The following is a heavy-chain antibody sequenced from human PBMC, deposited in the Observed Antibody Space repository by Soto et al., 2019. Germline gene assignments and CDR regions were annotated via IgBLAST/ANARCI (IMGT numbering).Heavy chain of an antibody. CDR2: IYYSGST. V-gene: IGHV4-59*01. Sequence: SETLSLTCTVSGGSISSYYWSWIRQPPGKGLEWIGYIYYSGSTNYNPSLKSRVTISVDTSKNQFSLKLSSVTAADTAVYYCARASDFWSGYFDYWGQGTLVTVSS. CDR3: ARASDFWSGYFDY. D-gene: IGHD3-3*01. CDR1: GGSISSYY. J-gene: IGHJ4*02.